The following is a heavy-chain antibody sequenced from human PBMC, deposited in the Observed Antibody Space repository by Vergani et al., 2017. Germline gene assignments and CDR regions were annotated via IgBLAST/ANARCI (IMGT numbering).Heavy chain of an antibody. D-gene: IGHD3-22*01. V-gene: IGHV4-59*08. CDR1: GGSISSYY. CDR2: IYYSGST. Sequence: QVQLQQWGPGLVKPSETLSLTCTVSGGSISSYYWSWIRQPPGKGLEWIGYIYYSGSTNYNPSLKSRVTISVDTSKNQFSLKLSSVTAADTAVYYCARQADRSSGFYYYYGMDVWGQGTTVTVSS. CDR3: ARQADRSSGFYYYYGMDV. J-gene: IGHJ6*02.